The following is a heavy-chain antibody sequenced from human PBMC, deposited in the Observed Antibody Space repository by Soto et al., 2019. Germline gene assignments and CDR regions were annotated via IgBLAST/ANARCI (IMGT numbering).Heavy chain of an antibody. CDR2: ISWDSRSV. V-gene: IGHV3-9*01. J-gene: IGHJ3*02. D-gene: IGHD6-6*01. Sequence: EVHLVESGGGLVQPGGSLRLSCAVSGFTFEDYAMHWVRQAPGKGLEWVSGISWDSRSVAYADSVKGRFTISRDNAENSLHLQMNSLRAEDTAVYYCAKDSIRRSFIRSSTRARDAFDIWGQGTMVTVSS. CDR1: GFTFEDYA. CDR3: AKDSIRRSFIRSSTRARDAFDI.